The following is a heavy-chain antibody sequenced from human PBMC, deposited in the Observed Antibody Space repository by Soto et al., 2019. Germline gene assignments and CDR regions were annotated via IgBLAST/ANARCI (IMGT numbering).Heavy chain of an antibody. V-gene: IGHV1-2*04. D-gene: IGHD6-19*01. Sequence: QVQLVQSGAEVKKPGASVKVSCKASGYTFTGYYMHWVRQAPGQGLEWMGWINPNSGGTNYAQKFQGWVTMTRDTSISTAYMELSRQRSDDTALYYCARAPWLIHPFDYWGQGTLVTVSS. J-gene: IGHJ4*02. CDR1: GYTFTGYY. CDR3: ARAPWLIHPFDY. CDR2: INPNSGGT.